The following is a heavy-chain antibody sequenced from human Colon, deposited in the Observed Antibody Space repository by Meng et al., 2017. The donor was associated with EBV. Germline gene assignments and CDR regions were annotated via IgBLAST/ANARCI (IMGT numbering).Heavy chain of an antibody. Sequence: GPGLEEPSGPLSLRCGLSVVSISSKIRWTWVRQPPGKGLEWIGDIDDSGSTNYNPSLNSRISISLDKSKNHFFLKVNSVTAADTAVYYCARGKQDAWELLAYWGQGALVTVSS. J-gene: IGHJ4*02. CDR3: ARGKQDAWELLAY. V-gene: IGHV4-4*02. CDR1: VVSISSKIR. CDR2: IDDSGST. D-gene: IGHD1-26*01.